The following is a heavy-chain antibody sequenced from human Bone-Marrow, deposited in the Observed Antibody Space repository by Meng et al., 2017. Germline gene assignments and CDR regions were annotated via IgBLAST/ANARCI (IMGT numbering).Heavy chain of an antibody. CDR3: AREDSSGYYPATGRGMDV. Sequence: GGSLRLSCAASGFTFSSYWMHWVRQAPGKGLVWVSRINSDGSSTSYADSVKGRLTISRDNSKNTLYLQMNSLRAEDTAVYYCAREDSSGYYPATGRGMDVWGQGTTVTVSS. CDR2: INSDGSST. CDR1: GFTFSSYW. D-gene: IGHD3-22*01. V-gene: IGHV3-74*01. J-gene: IGHJ6*02.